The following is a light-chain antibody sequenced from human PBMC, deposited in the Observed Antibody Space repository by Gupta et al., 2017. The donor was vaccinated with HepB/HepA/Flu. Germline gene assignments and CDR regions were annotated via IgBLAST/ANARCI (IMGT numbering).Light chain of an antibody. V-gene: IGKV3-15*01. CDR3: QGYNNGPHSST. J-gene: IGKJ5*01. CDR2: GLS. CDR1: QRIDSD. Sequence: DTVTALSPSTLSLSPGERATLPCRASQRIDSDLAWYQQKPGQAHRLFIYGLSNRATGGGARFSGSGSGTDFALTISSLQSEDFAIYYCQGYNNGPHSSTFGQGTRLEMK.